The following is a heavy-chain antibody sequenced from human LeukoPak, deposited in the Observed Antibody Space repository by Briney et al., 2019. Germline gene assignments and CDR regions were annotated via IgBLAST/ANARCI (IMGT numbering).Heavy chain of an antibody. D-gene: IGHD3-3*01. V-gene: IGHV3-23*01. J-gene: IGHJ4*02. CDR2: ISGSGSST. CDR1: GFTFSTYA. Sequence: GGSLRLSCAAPGFTFSTYAMSWVRQAPGKGLEWVSTISGSGSSTYHADSVKGRFTISRDNSKNTLYLQMNTLRAEDTAVYYCAKDLSFLGYFFDYWGQGTLVTVSS. CDR3: AKDLSFLGYFFDY.